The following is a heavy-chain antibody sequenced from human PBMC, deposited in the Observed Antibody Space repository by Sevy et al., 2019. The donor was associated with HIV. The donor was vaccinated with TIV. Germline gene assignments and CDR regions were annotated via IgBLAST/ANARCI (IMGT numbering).Heavy chain of an antibody. Sequence: SETLSLTCTVSGGSISNYYWSWIRQPPGKGLEWLGYIYHTGITKNNPSLKTRVTLSVDTSKNQFSLKLSSVTAADTAVYYCAREPPYYDILAGYSYGMDVWGQGTTVTVSS. J-gene: IGHJ6*02. V-gene: IGHV4-59*01. CDR1: GGSISNYY. CDR3: AREPPYYDILAGYSYGMDV. D-gene: IGHD3-9*01. CDR2: IYHTGIT.